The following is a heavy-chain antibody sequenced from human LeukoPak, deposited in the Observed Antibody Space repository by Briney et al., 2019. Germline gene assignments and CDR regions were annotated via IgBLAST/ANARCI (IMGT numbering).Heavy chain of an antibody. CDR1: GFTVSSNY. V-gene: IGHV3-53*01. CDR3: AGYSSGWVLGY. J-gene: IGHJ4*02. D-gene: IGHD6-19*01. CDR2: IYSGGST. Sequence: GGSLRLSCAASGFTVSSNYMSWVRQAPGKGLEWVSVIYSGGSTYYADSVKGRFTISRDNSKNTLYLQMNSLRAEDTAVYYCAGYSSGWVLGYWGQGTLVTVSS.